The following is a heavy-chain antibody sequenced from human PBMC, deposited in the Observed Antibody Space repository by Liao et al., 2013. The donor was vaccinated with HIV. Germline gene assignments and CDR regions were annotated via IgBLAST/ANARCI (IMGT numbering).Heavy chain of an antibody. D-gene: IGHD6-19*01. J-gene: IGHJ4*02. CDR1: GGSISGYY. CDR3: ARGQFLAVSGQPPPGGFDY. CDR2: IYSSGTT. V-gene: IGHV4-4*07. Sequence: QVQLQASGPGLLKPSETLSLTCTVSGGSISGYYWSWIRQPAGKGLEWIGRIYSSGTTNYNPSLKSRVTMSVDLSRNQFSLKLTSVTAADTAVYWCARGQFLAVSGQPPPGGFDYWGQGVLVAVSS.